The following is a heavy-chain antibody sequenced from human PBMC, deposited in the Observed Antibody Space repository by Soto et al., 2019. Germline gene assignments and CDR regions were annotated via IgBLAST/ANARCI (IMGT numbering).Heavy chain of an antibody. J-gene: IGHJ6*02. CDR3: ARLEEKNYCYYGMDV. V-gene: IGHV5-10-1*01. CDR2: IDPSDSYT. Sequence: GESLKISCKGSGYSFTSYWISWVRQMPGKGLEWMGRIDPSDSYTNYSPSFQGHVTISADKSISTAYLQWSSLKASDTAMYYCARLEEKNYCYYGMDVWGQGTTVTVSS. CDR1: GYSFTSYW.